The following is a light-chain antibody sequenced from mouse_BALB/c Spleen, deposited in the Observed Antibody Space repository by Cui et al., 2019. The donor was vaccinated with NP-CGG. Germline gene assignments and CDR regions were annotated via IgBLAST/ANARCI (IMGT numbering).Light chain of an antibody. V-gene: IGLV1*01. CDR2: GTN. J-gene: IGLJ1*01. CDR1: IGAVTTSNY. CDR3: ALWYSNHWV. Sequence: AVVTQESALTTSPGETVTLTCRSSIGAVTTSNYVNWVQKKPDHLFTGLIGGTNNRAPGVPARFSGSLIGDKAALTITGAQTEDEAIYFCALWYSNHWVFGGGTKLTVL.